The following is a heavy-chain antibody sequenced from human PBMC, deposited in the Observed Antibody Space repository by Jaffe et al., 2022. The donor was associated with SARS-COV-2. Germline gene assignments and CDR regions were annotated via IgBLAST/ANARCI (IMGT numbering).Heavy chain of an antibody. D-gene: IGHD2-15*01. V-gene: IGHV3-30*04. CDR3: ARGGGGSPRWGFFDY. J-gene: IGHJ4*02. Sequence: QVQLVESGGGVVQPGRSLRLSCLASGFTFRSYAMHWVRQAPGKGLEWMAVVSYDGSETDYADSVKGRFTISRDGSKNTLYLQMNSLRNDDTAVYYCARGGGGSPRWGFFDYWGQGALVTVSS. CDR2: VSYDGSET. CDR1: GFTFRSYA.